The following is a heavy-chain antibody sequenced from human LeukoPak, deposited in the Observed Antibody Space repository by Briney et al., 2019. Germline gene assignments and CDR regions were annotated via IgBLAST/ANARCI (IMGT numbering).Heavy chain of an antibody. CDR1: GFPFKNYA. CDR3: AKGGLPATTYYYYMDV. V-gene: IGHV3-23*01. J-gene: IGHJ6*03. Sequence: PGGSLRLPCAASGFPFKNYAMTWVRQAPGKGLEWVSGISSSGDRADYADSVKGRCTMSRDNSKSTLYLQMNSLTAEDTAVYYCAKGGLPATTYYYYMDVWGKGATVTVSS. D-gene: IGHD1-26*01. CDR2: ISSSGDRA.